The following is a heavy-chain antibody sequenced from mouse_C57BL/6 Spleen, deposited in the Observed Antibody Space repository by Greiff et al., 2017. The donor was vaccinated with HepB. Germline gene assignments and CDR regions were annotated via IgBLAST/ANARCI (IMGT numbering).Heavy chain of an antibody. CDR2: IDPSDSYT. CDR3: ARMGDGYYQYYFDY. V-gene: IGHV1-69*01. D-gene: IGHD2-3*01. Sequence: QVQLKQPGAELVMPGASVKLSCKASGYTFTSYWMHWVKQRPGQGLEWIGEIDPSDSYTNYNQKFKGKSTLTVDKSSSTAYMQLSSLTSEDSAVYYCARMGDGYYQYYFDYWGQGTTLTVSS. J-gene: IGHJ2*01. CDR1: GYTFTSYW.